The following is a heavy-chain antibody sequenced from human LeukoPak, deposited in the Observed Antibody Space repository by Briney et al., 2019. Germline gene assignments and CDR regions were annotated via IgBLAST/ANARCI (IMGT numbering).Heavy chain of an antibody. D-gene: IGHD6-13*01. V-gene: IGHV1-18*01. Sequence: ASVKVSCKASGYTFTSYGISWVRQAPGQGLEWMGWISAYNGNTNYAQKLQGRVTMTTDTSTSTAYMELRSLRSDDTAVYYCARGSSSWYFLDYYYGMDVWGQGTTVTVSS. CDR1: GYTFTSYG. J-gene: IGHJ6*02. CDR2: ISAYNGNT. CDR3: ARGSSSWYFLDYYYGMDV.